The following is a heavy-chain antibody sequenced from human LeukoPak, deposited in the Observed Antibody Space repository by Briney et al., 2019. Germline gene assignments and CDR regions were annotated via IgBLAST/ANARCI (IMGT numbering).Heavy chain of an antibody. V-gene: IGHV4-59*12. Sequence: PSETLSLTCTVSGGSISSYYWSWIRQPPGKGLEWIGYIYYSGSTNYNPSLKSRVTISVDTSKNQFSLKLSSVTAADTAVYYCASGGAGYSYGSLVDYWGQGTLVTVSS. CDR1: GGSISSYY. CDR3: ASGGAGYSYGSLVDY. J-gene: IGHJ4*02. D-gene: IGHD5-18*01. CDR2: IYYSGST.